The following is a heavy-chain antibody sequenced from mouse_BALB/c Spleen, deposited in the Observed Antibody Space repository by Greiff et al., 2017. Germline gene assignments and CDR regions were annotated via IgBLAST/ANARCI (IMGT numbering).Heavy chain of an antibody. D-gene: IGHD1-1*01. CDR3: AREAYYYGSSYGNFAY. CDR2: IWGDGST. CDR1: GFSLTGYG. J-gene: IGHJ3*01. V-gene: IGHV2-6-7*01. Sequence: VKLQESGPGLVAPSQSLSITCTVSGFSLTGYGVNWVRQPPGKGLEWLGMIWGDGSTDYNSALKSRLSISKDNSKSQVFLKMNSLQTDDTARYYCAREAYYYGSSYGNFAYWGQGTLVTVSA.